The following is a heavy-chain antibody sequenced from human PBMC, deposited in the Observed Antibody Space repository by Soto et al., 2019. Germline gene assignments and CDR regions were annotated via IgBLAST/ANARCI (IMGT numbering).Heavy chain of an antibody. CDR3: AREPYLPKARNDF. CDR1: GGSISSGDYF. V-gene: IGHV4-30-4*01. J-gene: IGHJ4*02. Sequence: TSETLSLTCSVSGGSISSGDYFWTWIRRSPGKGLEWMGYIFHSGTTYYNPPLKGRLIISIEKSKNQFSLRLTSVTAADSAVYFCAREPYLPKARNDFWGQGTLVTVSS. CDR2: IFHSGTT.